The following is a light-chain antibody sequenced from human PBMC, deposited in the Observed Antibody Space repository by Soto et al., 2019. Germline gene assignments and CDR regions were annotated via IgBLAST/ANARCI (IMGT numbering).Light chain of an antibody. Sequence: QSALTQPASVSGSPGRSITISCTGTSSDVGGYNYVSWYQKHPGKAPKLMIYDVNNRPSGVSNRFSGSKSGNTASLTISGLQAEDEADYYCTSYTSSSTYVFGTGTKVTVL. CDR2: DVN. J-gene: IGLJ1*01. V-gene: IGLV2-14*01. CDR3: TSYTSSSTYV. CDR1: SSDVGGYNY.